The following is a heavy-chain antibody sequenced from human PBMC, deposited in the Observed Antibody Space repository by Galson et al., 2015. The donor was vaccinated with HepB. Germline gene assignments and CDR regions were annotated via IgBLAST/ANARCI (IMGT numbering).Heavy chain of an antibody. D-gene: IGHD3-10*01. CDR3: ARHILDTSAFFDY. Sequence: ETLSLTCTVSGGSIRSSSYYWGWIRQPPGKGLEWIGTFYYRESPYYNPSLKSRVTISEDSSKNQFSLKLTLVTAADTAVYYCARHILDTSAFFDYWGQGTLVAVSS. CDR2: FYYRESP. J-gene: IGHJ4*02. CDR1: GGSIRSSSYY. V-gene: IGHV4-39*01.